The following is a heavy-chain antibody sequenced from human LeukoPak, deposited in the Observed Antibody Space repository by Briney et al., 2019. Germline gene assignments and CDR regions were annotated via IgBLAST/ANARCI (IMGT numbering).Heavy chain of an antibody. CDR3: ARHYGP. J-gene: IGHJ5*02. V-gene: IGHV4-34*01. Sequence: PSETLSLTCSVYGGSFSGFYWNWIRQPPGKGLEWIGEINHSGSTHYSPSLKSRLSISVDPSKNQFSLTLSSVTAADTAVYYCARHYGPWGQGTLVTVSS. D-gene: IGHD3-16*01. CDR1: GGSFSGFY. CDR2: INHSGST.